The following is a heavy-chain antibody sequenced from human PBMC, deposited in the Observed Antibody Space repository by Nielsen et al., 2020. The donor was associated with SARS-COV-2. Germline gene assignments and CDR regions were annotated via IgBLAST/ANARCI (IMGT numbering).Heavy chain of an antibody. D-gene: IGHD5/OR15-5a*01. CDR3: ARVEQLYDYFDY. J-gene: IGHJ4*02. V-gene: IGHV1-18*01. Sequence: ASVKVSCKASGYTFTNYGISWVRQAPGQGLEWMGWISAYNGNRNYVQKLQGRVTMTTDTSTTTAYMELRSLRSDDTAVYYCARVEQLYDYFDYWGQGTLVTVSS. CDR2: ISAYNGNR. CDR1: GYTFTNYG.